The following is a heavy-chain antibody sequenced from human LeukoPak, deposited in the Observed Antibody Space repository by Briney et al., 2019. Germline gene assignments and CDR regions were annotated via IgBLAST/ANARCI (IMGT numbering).Heavy chain of an antibody. V-gene: IGHV3-30-3*01. J-gene: IGHJ4*02. CDR1: GFTFSSYA. Sequence: GGSLRLSCAASGFTFSSYAMHWVRQAPGKGLEWVAVISYDGSNKYYADPVKGRFTISRDNSKNTLYLQMNSLRAEDTAVYYCARGTPLEDYYDSSGYYYEGGYWGQGTLVTVSS. CDR2: ISYDGSNK. D-gene: IGHD3-22*01. CDR3: ARGTPLEDYYDSSGYYYEGGY.